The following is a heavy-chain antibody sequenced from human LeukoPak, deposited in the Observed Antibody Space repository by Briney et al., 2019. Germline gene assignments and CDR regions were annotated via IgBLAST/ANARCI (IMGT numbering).Heavy chain of an antibody. J-gene: IGHJ4*02. V-gene: IGHV3-23*01. CDR2: ISGSGGST. D-gene: IGHD6-19*01. Sequence: GGSLRLSCAASGFTFSNFGMSWVRQAPGKGLEWVSVISGSGGSTYYADSVKGRFTISRDNSKNTLYLQMNSLRAEDTAVYYCARRSGIAVAGAFDYWGQGTLVTVSS. CDR1: GFTFSNFG. CDR3: ARRSGIAVAGAFDY.